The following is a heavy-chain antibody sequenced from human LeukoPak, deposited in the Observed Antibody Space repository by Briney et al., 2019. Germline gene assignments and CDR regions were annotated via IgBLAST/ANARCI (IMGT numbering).Heavy chain of an antibody. Sequence: SETLSLTCSVSGGSMSYNHWSWIRQSAGKQLEWIGRIFASGATTYNPSSKSRVTMSIDTSKKQFSLQITSVTAADTAVYYCARDDSRGAVVYFYFWGQGTLATVSS. CDR1: GGSMSYNH. CDR2: IFASGAT. V-gene: IGHV4-4*07. CDR3: ARDDSRGAVVYFYF. D-gene: IGHD4-23*01. J-gene: IGHJ4*02.